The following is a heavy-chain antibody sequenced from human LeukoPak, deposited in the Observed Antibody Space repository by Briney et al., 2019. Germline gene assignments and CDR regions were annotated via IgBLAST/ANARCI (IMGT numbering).Heavy chain of an antibody. CDR2: INPNSGGT. CDR1: GYTFTGYY. V-gene: IGHV1-2*02. CDR3: AREADILTGYYRGYYFDY. D-gene: IGHD3-9*01. Sequence: ASVKHSCKASGYTFTGYYMHWVRKAPGQGLEWMGWINPNSGGTNYAQKFQGRVTMTRDTSISTAYMELSRLRSDDTAVYYCAREADILTGYYRGYYFDYWGQGTLVTVSS. J-gene: IGHJ4*02.